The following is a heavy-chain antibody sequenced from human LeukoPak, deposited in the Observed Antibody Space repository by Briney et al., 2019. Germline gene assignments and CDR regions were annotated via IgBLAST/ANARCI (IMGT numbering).Heavy chain of an antibody. CDR1: GYTFTSYY. CDR2: INPSGGST. V-gene: IGHV1-46*01. D-gene: IGHD4-23*01. J-gene: IGHJ4*02. Sequence: ASVKVSCKASGYTFTSYYMQWVRQAPGQGLEWMGIINPSGGSTSYAQKFQGRVTMTRDTSTSTVYMELSSLRSEDTAVYYCATADYGGNSGRDYWGQGTLVTVSS. CDR3: ATADYGGNSGRDY.